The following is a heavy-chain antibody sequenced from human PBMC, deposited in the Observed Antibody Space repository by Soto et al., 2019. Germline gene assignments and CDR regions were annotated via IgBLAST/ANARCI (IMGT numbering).Heavy chain of an antibody. D-gene: IGHD3-3*01. Sequence: PSETLSLTCTVSGGSISSRSYYWGWIRQPPGKGLEWIGSIYYSGSTYYNPSLKSRVTISVDTSKNQFSLKLSSVTAADTAVYYCARYYVFWCGYYTGYYDYWGQGTLVPVSS. J-gene: IGHJ4*02. V-gene: IGHV4-39*01. CDR1: GGSISSRSYY. CDR2: IYYSGST. CDR3: ARYYVFWCGYYTGYYDY.